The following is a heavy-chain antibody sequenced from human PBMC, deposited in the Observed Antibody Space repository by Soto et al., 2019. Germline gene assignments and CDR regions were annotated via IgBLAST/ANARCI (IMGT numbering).Heavy chain of an antibody. V-gene: IGHV4-59*12. D-gene: IGHD4-17*01. CDR1: GGSISSYY. CDR3: ARAGYGDYS. Sequence: PSETLSLTCTVSGGSISSYYWSWIRQPPGKGLEWIGYIYYSGSTNYNPSLKSRVTISVDTSKNQFSLKLSSVTAADTAVYYCARAGYGDYSWGKGTLVTVSS. J-gene: IGHJ4*02. CDR2: IYYSGST.